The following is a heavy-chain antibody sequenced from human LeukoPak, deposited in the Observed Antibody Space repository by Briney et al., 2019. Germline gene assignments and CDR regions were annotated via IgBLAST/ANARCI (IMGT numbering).Heavy chain of an antibody. D-gene: IGHD4-17*01. CDR1: GGSFSGYY. Sequence: SETLSLTCAVYGGSFSGYYWSWIRQPPGKGLEWIGEINHSGSTNYNPSLKSRVTISVDTSKNQFSLKLSSVTAADTAVYYCARGRYGDRSFDYWGQGTLVTVSS. CDR2: INHSGST. J-gene: IGHJ4*02. V-gene: IGHV4-34*01. CDR3: ARGRYGDRSFDY.